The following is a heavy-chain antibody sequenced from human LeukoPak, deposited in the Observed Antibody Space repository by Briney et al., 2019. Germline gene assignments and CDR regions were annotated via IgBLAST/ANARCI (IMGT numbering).Heavy chain of an antibody. CDR2: IIPIFVTA. J-gene: IGHJ5*02. Sequence: SVKVSCKASGGSVSIYAISWVRQAPGQGREWMGGIIPIFVTANYAQKFQGRGTITAEESTSTDYMELSSLRSEDKAAYYCASYIGSGWFDPWGQGTLVTVSS. CDR3: ASYIGSGWFDP. D-gene: IGHD3-10*01. CDR1: GGSVSIYA. V-gene: IGHV1-69*13.